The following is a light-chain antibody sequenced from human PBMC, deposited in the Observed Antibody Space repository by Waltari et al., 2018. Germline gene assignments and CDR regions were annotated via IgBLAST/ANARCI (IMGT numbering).Light chain of an antibody. CDR1: QSVGSTY. CDR3: QHYVRTWA. V-gene: IGKV3-20*01. Sequence: EIVLTQSPGTLSLSPGESATLSCRASQSVGSTYLAWYQQRPGQAPRLLIYGASIRSTVIPDRCSGRGFGTDFTLAISRLDPEDFAVYYCQHYVRTWAFGQGTKVEIK. CDR2: GAS. J-gene: IGKJ1*01.